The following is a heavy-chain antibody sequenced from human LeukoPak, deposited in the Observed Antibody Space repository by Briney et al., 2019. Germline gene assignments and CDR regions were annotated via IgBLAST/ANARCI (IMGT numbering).Heavy chain of an antibody. CDR2: IYYSGST. J-gene: IGHJ5*02. Sequence: SETLSLTCTVSGGSISSSSYYWGWIRQPPGKGLEWIGSIYYSGSTYYNPSLKSRVTISVDTSKNQFSLKLSSVTAADTAVYYRAGTLWFGESYLNWFDPWGQGTLVTVSS. D-gene: IGHD3-10*01. V-gene: IGHV4-39*01. CDR3: AGTLWFGESYLNWFDP. CDR1: GGSISSSSYY.